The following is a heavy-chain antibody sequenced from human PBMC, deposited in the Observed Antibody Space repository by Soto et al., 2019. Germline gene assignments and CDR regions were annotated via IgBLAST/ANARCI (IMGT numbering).Heavy chain of an antibody. CDR2: ISGSGGST. J-gene: IGHJ5*02. CDR3: AKAKGDFWSGLNWFDP. Sequence: GVSLRLSCAASGFTFSSYAMSWVRQAPGKGLEWVSAISGSGGSTYYADSVKGRFTISRDNSKNTLYLQMNSLRAEDTAVYYCAKAKGDFWSGLNWFDPWGQGTLVTVSS. CDR1: GFTFSSYA. D-gene: IGHD3-3*01. V-gene: IGHV3-23*01.